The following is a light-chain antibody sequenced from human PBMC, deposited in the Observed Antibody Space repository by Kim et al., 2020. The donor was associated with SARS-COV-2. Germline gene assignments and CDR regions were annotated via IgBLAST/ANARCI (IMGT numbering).Light chain of an antibody. V-gene: IGLV3-21*04. CDR1: NIGSQS. J-gene: IGLJ2*01. CDR3: QVWDSNSDQV. CDR2: NDR. Sequence: SYELTQPPSVSVAPGKTATITCGGNNIGSQSVHWYQQKPGQAPVLVIYNDRDRPSGIPERFSGSNSGSTATLTISRVEAGDEADYYCQVWDSNSDQVFVG.